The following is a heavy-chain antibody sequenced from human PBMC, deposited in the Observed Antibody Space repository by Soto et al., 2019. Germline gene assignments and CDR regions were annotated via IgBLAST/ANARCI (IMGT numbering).Heavy chain of an antibody. CDR1: GFTFSRYG. V-gene: IGHV3-33*01. CDR2: IWYDGSNK. CDR3: ARDYGGNSFDY. J-gene: IGHJ4*02. Sequence: QVQLVESGGGVVQPGRSLRLSCAASGFTFSRYGMHWVRQAPGKGLEWVAVIWYDGSNKYYADSVKGRFTISRDNSKNTLYLQMNSLRAEDTAVYYCARDYGGNSFDYWGQGTLVTVSS. D-gene: IGHD4-17*01.